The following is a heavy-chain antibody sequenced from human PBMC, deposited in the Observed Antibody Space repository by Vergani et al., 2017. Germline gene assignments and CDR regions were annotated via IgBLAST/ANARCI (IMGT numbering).Heavy chain of an antibody. Sequence: QVQLVQSGAEVKKPGASVKVSCKASGYTFTGYYMHWVRQAPGQGLEWMGWINPNSGGTNYAQKFQGRVTMTEDTSTDTAYMELSSLRSEDTAVYYCATSPEVGQLAPQRPFDIWGQGTMVTVSS. V-gene: IGHV1-2*02. CDR3: ATSPEVGQLAPQRPFDI. D-gene: IGHD6-6*01. J-gene: IGHJ3*02. CDR1: GYTFTGYY. CDR2: INPNSGGT.